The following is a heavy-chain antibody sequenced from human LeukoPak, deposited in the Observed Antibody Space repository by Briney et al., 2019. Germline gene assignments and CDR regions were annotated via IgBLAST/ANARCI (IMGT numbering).Heavy chain of an antibody. CDR3: ASSGYYDILTGPRPFDY. J-gene: IGHJ4*02. D-gene: IGHD3-9*01. Sequence: GGSLRLSCAASGFTFSSYAMHWVRQAPGKGLEWVAVISYDGSNKYYADSVKGRFTISRDNSKNTLYLQMNSLRAEDTAVYYCASSGYYDILTGPRPFDYWGQGTLVTVSS. CDR2: ISYDGSNK. V-gene: IGHV3-30-3*01. CDR1: GFTFSSYA.